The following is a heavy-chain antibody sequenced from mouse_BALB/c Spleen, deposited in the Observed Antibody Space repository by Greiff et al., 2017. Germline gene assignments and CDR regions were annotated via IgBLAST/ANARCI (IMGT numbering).Heavy chain of an antibody. J-gene: IGHJ2*01. CDR1: GYSITSGYS. D-gene: IGHD2-1*01. CDR3: ARKRGNPFDY. V-gene: IGHV3-1*02. Sequence: EVQLQESGPDLVKPSQSLSLTCTVTGYSITSGYSWPWIRQFPGNKLEWMGYIHYSGSTNYNPSLKSRISITRDTSKNQFFLQLNSVTTEDTATYYCARKRGNPFDYWGQGTTLTVSS. CDR2: IHYSGST.